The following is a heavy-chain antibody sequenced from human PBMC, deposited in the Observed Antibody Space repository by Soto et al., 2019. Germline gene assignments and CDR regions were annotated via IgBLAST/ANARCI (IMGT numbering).Heavy chain of an antibody. CDR1: GGTFSSQT. V-gene: IGHV1-69*02. CDR3: ASPAVNDLDADSSAFDI. J-gene: IGHJ3*02. D-gene: IGHD1-1*01. Sequence: QVQLVQSGAEVKEPGSSVKVSCKVSGGTFSSQTINWVRQVPGQGLEWMGSVIPIIGEGKYAQSFLGRVTITADRSTSTPYVGRSGLRSEDTAVYYCASPAVNDLDADSSAFDIWGQGTMVTVSS. CDR2: VIPIIGEG.